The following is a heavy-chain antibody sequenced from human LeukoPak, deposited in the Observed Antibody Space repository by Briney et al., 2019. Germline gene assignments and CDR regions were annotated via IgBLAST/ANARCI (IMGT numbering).Heavy chain of an antibody. CDR1: GFTVSSNY. CDR2: LYRGGST. V-gene: IGHV3-53*01. D-gene: IGHD6-19*01. J-gene: IGHJ3*02. Sequence: QSGGSLRLSCAASGFTVSSNYMTWVRQAPGKGLEWVSVLYRGGSTYYADSVKGRFTISRDNSKNTLYLQMNSLRAEDTAVYYCASVLAVAHLPLAFDIWGQGTVVTVSS. CDR3: ASVLAVAHLPLAFDI.